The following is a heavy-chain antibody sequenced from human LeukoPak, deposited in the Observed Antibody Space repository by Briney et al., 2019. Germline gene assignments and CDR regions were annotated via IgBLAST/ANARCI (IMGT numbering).Heavy chain of an antibody. Sequence: SETLSLTCTVSGGSISSYYWSWIRQPPGKGLEWIGYIYSSGSTNYNPSLKSRVTISVDTSKNQFSLKLSSVTAADTAVYYCARWYFLGGGAFDIWGQGTMVTVSS. CDR1: GGSISSYY. CDR2: IYSSGST. J-gene: IGHJ3*02. D-gene: IGHD2/OR15-2a*01. V-gene: IGHV4-59*01. CDR3: ARWYFLGGGAFDI.